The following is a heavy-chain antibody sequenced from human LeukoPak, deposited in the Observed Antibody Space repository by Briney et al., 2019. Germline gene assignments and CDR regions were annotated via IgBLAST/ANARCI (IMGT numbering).Heavy chain of an antibody. V-gene: IGHV3-48*03. CDR3: ARDLEIVVVITTPGPYYFDY. CDR1: GFTFSRYE. D-gene: IGHD3-22*01. Sequence: GGSLRLSCAASGFTFSRYEMNWVRQAPGKGLEWVSYISSSGSTIYYADSVKGRFTISRDNAKNSLYLQMNSLRAEDTAVYYCARDLEIVVVITTPGPYYFDYWGQGTLVTVSS. J-gene: IGHJ4*02. CDR2: ISSSGSTI.